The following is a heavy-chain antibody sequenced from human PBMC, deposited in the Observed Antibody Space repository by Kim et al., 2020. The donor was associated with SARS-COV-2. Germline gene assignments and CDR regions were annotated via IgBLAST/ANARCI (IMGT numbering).Heavy chain of an antibody. CDR3: ARGRREVQIVVVVAATLGYAFDI. D-gene: IGHD2-15*01. V-gene: IGHV1-8*01. Sequence: ASVKVSCKASGYTFTSYDINWVRQATGQGLEWMGWMNPNSGNTGYAQKFQGRVTMTRNTSISTAYMELSSLRSEDTAVYYCARGRREVQIVVVVAATLGYAFDIWGQGTMVTVSS. J-gene: IGHJ3*02. CDR2: MNPNSGNT. CDR1: GYTFTSYD.